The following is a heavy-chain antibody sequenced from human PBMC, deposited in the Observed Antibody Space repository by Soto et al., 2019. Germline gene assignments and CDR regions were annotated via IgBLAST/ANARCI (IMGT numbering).Heavy chain of an antibody. J-gene: IGHJ6*02. CDR2: ISYDGSNK. CDR3: AKPESTVVVAATHYYYYGMDV. V-gene: IGHV3-30*18. D-gene: IGHD2-15*01. CDR1: GFTFSSYG. Sequence: PGGSLRLSCAASGFTFSSYGMHWVRQAPGKGLEWVAVISYDGSNKYYADSVKGRFTISRDNSKNTLYLQMNSLRAEDTAVYYCAKPESTVVVAATHYYYYGMDVWGQGTTVTVSS.